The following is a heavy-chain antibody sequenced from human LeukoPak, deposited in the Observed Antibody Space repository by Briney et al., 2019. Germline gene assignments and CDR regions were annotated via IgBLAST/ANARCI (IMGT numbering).Heavy chain of an antibody. Sequence: GGSLRLSCAASGFTFSSYGMHWVRQAPGKGLEWVAVISYDGSNKYYADSVKGRFTISRDNSKNTLFLQMNSLKTEDTAVYYCSTGDFDSTGFDYWGQGTLVSVSS. D-gene: IGHD3-22*01. CDR2: ISYDGSNK. V-gene: IGHV3-30*03. CDR3: STGDFDSTGFDY. J-gene: IGHJ4*02. CDR1: GFTFSSYG.